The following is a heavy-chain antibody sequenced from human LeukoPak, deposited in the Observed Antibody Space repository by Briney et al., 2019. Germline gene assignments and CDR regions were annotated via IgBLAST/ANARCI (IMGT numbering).Heavy chain of an antibody. Sequence: PGGSLRPSCAASGFTFRSYAMSWVRQAPGKGLEWVSVISGNGGRTYYADSVKGRFTISRDNSKNTLYLQMNSLRAEDTAVYYCAKVRDLDTVLGRFDNWGQGTLVTVSS. J-gene: IGHJ5*02. CDR3: AKVRDLDTVLGRFDN. CDR1: GFTFRSYA. D-gene: IGHD5-18*01. V-gene: IGHV3-23*01. CDR2: ISGNGGRT.